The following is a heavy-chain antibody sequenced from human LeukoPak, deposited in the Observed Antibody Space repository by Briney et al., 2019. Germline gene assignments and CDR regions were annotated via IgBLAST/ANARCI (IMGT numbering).Heavy chain of an antibody. CDR2: ITSSSSYI. CDR1: GFTFSGYS. D-gene: IGHD2-2*01. V-gene: IGHV3-21*01. J-gene: IGHJ4*02. CDR3: ARGETSWTLPNDY. Sequence: GGSLRLSCAASGFTFSGYSMNWVRQAPGKGLEWVSSITSSSSYIYYADSVKGRFTISRDNAKNSLYLQMNSLRAEDTAVYYCARGETSWTLPNDYWGQGTLVTVS.